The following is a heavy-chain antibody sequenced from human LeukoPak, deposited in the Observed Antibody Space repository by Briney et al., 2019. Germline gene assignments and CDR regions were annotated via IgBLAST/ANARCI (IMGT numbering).Heavy chain of an antibody. Sequence: PGGSLSLSCAASGFILRRYWMRGVRQAPGKGLEGVADISYGGSNKYYADSVKSRFTISRDNSKNTLYVQMNNLRAEDTDVYYCGRDRMDDYYDSSGYYYKFDYWGQGTLVTVSS. D-gene: IGHD3-22*01. V-gene: IGHV3-30-3*01. CDR3: GRDRMDDYYDSSGYYYKFDY. CDR2: ISYGGSNK. J-gene: IGHJ4*02. CDR1: GFILRRYW.